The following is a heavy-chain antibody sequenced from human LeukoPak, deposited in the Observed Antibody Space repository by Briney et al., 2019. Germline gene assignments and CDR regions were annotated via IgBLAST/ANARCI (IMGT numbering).Heavy chain of an antibody. V-gene: IGHV3-48*01. Sequence: GGSLRLSCAASGFTFSSYSMNWVRQAPGKGLEWVSYISSSSSTIYYADSVKGRFTISRDNAKNSLYLQMNSLRAEDTAVYYCARDLPRWFGELRPYYFDYWGQGTLVTVSS. J-gene: IGHJ4*02. CDR3: ARDLPRWFGELRPYYFDY. CDR1: GFTFSSYS. CDR2: ISSSSSTI. D-gene: IGHD3-10*01.